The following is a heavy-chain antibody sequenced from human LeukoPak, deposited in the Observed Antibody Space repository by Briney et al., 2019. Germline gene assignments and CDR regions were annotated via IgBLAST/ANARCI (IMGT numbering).Heavy chain of an antibody. Sequence: PSETLSLTCTVSGGSISSYYWSWIRQPPGKGLEWIGYSHYSGSTYYNPSLKSRLTISVDTSKNQFSLKLSSVSAADTAVYYCARGGGDVYNVFDYWGQGTLVTVSS. CDR3: ARGGGDVYNVFDY. CDR2: SHYSGST. J-gene: IGHJ4*02. D-gene: IGHD5-24*01. V-gene: IGHV4-59*12. CDR1: GGSISSYY.